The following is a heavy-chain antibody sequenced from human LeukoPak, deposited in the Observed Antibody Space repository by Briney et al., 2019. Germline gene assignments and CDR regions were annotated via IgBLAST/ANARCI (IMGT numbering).Heavy chain of an antibody. J-gene: IGHJ5*02. CDR1: GFTFSSYG. Sequence: PGGSLRLSCAASGFTFSSYGTHWVRQAPGKGLEWVAVISYDGSNKYYADSVKGRFTISRDNSKNTLYLQMNSLRAEDTAVYYCAKDIVPAAIVGWFDPWGQGTLVTVSS. CDR3: AKDIVPAAIVGWFDP. D-gene: IGHD2-2*02. CDR2: ISYDGSNK. V-gene: IGHV3-30*18.